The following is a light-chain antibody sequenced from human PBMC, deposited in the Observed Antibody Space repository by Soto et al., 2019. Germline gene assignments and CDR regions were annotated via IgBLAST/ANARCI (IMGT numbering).Light chain of an antibody. CDR3: QQNGGPPRYT. CDR1: QTVSSAY. Sequence: EIVLTQSPGTLSLSPGERATLSCRASQTVSSAYLAWYQQKPGQAPRLLIYAATTRATGVPDRFSGSGSGTDFPRTISRLEPEDFAGYYCQQNGGPPRYTLGQGNKLEIK. J-gene: IGKJ2*01. CDR2: AAT. V-gene: IGKV3-20*01.